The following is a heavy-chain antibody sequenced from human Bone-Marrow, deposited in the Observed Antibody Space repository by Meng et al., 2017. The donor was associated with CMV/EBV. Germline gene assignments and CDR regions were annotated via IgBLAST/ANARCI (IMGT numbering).Heavy chain of an antibody. V-gene: IGHV1-2*02. D-gene: IGHD1-26*01. CDR3: AREGGSGSYGLNWFDP. Sequence: VKVSCKASGYTFTGYYMHWVRQAPGQGLEWMGWINPNSGGTNYAQKFQGRVTMTRDTSISTAYMELSRLRSDDTAVYYCAREGGSGSYGLNWFDPWGQGTLVTVSS. CDR1: GYTFTGYY. J-gene: IGHJ5*02. CDR2: INPNSGGT.